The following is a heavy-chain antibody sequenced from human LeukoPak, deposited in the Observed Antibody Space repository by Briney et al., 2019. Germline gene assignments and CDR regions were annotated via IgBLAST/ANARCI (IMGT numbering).Heavy chain of an antibody. V-gene: IGHV1-8*01. D-gene: IGHD1-26*01. Sequence: ASVKVSCKASGYTFTSYDINWVRQATGQGLEWMGWMNPNSGNTGYAQKFQGRVTMTRNTSISTAYMELSSLRSEDTAVYYCANLVGATMYYYYGMDVWGQGTTVTVSS. CDR2: MNPNSGNT. J-gene: IGHJ6*02. CDR3: ANLVGATMYYYYGMDV. CDR1: GYTFTSYD.